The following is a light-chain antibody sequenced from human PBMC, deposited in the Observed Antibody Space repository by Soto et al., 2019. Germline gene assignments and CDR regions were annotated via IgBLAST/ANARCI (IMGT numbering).Light chain of an antibody. V-gene: IGLV2-14*01. Sequence: QSALTQPASVSGSPGQSITISCTGSTSDVGAYNYVSWYKHHPGQAPQLMIYEVSNRPTGVSHRFSGSKSGNTASLTISGLQADDEGDYYCSSKTSSSSPFVFGTGTKLTVL. CDR2: EVS. J-gene: IGLJ1*01. CDR1: TSDVGAYNY. CDR3: SSKTSSSSPFV.